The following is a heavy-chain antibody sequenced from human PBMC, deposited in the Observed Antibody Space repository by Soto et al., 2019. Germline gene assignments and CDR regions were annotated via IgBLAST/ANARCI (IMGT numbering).Heavy chain of an antibody. D-gene: IGHD2-2*01. J-gene: IGHJ4*02. CDR2: TNPSGDST. V-gene: IGHV1-46*03. CDR3: SRTLVPTGTDY. Sequence: ASVKVSCKASGYTFTNYYMYWVRQAPGQGLEWMGFTNPSGDSTTYAQKFQGRVTMTSDTSTSRVYMELSSLRSEDTAIYYCSRTLVPTGTDYWGQGTLVTVSS. CDR1: GYTFTNYY.